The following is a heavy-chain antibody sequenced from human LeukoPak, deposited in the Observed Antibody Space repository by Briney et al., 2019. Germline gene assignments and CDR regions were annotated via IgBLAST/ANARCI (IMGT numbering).Heavy chain of an antibody. Sequence: SVKVSCKASGGTFSSYAISWVRQAPGQGLEWTGGIIPIFGTANYAQKFQGRVTITADESTSTAYMELSSLRSEDTAVYYCARGRPVAGIECFDYWGQGTLVTVSS. V-gene: IGHV1-69*13. D-gene: IGHD6-19*01. CDR2: IIPIFGTA. J-gene: IGHJ4*02. CDR1: GGTFSSYA. CDR3: ARGRPVAGIECFDY.